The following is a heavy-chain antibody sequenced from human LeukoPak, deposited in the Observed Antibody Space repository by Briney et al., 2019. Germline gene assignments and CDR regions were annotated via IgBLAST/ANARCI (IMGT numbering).Heavy chain of an antibody. J-gene: IGHJ4*02. V-gene: IGHV3-23*01. CDR1: EFTFAAYA. CDR2: VSGSGSST. CDR3: AKALIGYRYYFDY. D-gene: IGHD3-9*01. Sequence: GGSLRLSCAASEFTFAAYAMSWVRQAPGKGLEWVSTVSGSGSSTYYAESVKGRFTISRDNSKNTLSLQMNSLRAEDTAVYYCAKALIGYRYYFDYWGQGTLVTVSS.